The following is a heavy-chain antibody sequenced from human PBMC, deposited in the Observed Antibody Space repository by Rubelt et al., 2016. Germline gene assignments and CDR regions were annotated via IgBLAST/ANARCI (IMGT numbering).Heavy chain of an antibody. CDR1: GYTFTGYY. V-gene: IGHV1-2*02. J-gene: IGHJ4*02. D-gene: IGHD5-24*01. CDR3: ARDRMEMATISHY. CDR2: INPNSGGT. Sequence: EGKMPGASVKVSCKASGYTFTGYYMHWVRQAPGQGLEWMGWINPNSGGTNYAQKFQGRVTMTRDTSISTAYMELSRLRSDDTAGYYCARDRMEMATISHYGGQGTLVTVSS.